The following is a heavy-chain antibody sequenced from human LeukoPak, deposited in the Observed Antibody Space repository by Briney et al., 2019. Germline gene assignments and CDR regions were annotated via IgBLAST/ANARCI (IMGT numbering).Heavy chain of an antibody. CDR3: ARGFRGSSPYYYGMDV. V-gene: IGHV1-8*01. CDR2: MNPNSGNT. J-gene: IGHJ6*02. Sequence: ASVKVSCKASGYTFTSYDINWVRQATGQGLEWMGWMNPNSGNTGYAQKFPGRVTMTRNTSISTAYMELSSLRSEDTAVYYCARGFRGSSPYYYGMDVWGQGTTVTVSS. D-gene: IGHD6-6*01. CDR1: GYTFTSYD.